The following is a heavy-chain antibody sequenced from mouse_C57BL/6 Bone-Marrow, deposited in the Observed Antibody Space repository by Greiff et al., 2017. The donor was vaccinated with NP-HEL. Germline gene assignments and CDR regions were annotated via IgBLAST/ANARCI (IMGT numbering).Heavy chain of an antibody. V-gene: IGHV1-19*01. CDR3: ARRGDYDYWYFDV. D-gene: IGHD2-4*01. CDR2: INPYNGGT. CDR1: GYTFTDYY. Sequence: EVQLQQSGPVLVKPGASVKMSCKASGYTFTDYYMNWVKQSHGKSLEWIGVINPYNGGTSYNQKFKGKATLTVDKSSSTAYMELNSLTSEDSAVYYCARRGDYDYWYFDVWGTGTTVTVSS. J-gene: IGHJ1*03.